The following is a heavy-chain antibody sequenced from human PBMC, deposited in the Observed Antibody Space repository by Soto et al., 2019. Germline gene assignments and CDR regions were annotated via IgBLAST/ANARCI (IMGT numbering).Heavy chain of an antibody. CDR3: ARGYCSSTICYFPRGWSGMDV. Sequence: QVQLVQSGAEVKKPGSSVKVSCKASGCTFSSYAISWVRQAPGQGLEWMGGIIPIFGTANYAQKFQGRVTITADESTSTAYMQLSSLRSEDTAVYYCARGYCSSTICYFPRGWSGMDVWGQGTTVTVSS. CDR1: GCTFSSYA. CDR2: IIPIFGTA. V-gene: IGHV1-69*01. D-gene: IGHD2-2*01. J-gene: IGHJ6*02.